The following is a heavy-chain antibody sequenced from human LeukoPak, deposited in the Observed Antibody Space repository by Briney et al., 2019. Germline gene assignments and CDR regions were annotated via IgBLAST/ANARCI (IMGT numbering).Heavy chain of an antibody. CDR2: INPNSGGT. CDR1: GYTFTGYY. V-gene: IGHV1-2*02. CDR3: ARSTTPNENEYFEH. D-gene: IGHD2/OR15-2a*01. J-gene: IGHJ1*01. Sequence: ASVKVSCKPSGYTFTGYYIHWVRQAPGQGLEWMGWINPNSGGTNYIQKFQGRVIMTRDTSISTAYMELSRLRSDDTAVYYCARSTTPNENEYFEHWGQGTLVTVSS.